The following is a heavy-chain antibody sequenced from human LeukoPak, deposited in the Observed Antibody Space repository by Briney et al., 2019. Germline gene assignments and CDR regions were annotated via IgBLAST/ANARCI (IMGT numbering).Heavy chain of an antibody. V-gene: IGHV5-51*01. D-gene: IGHD2-2*01. Sequence: GESLKISCKGSGYSFTSYWIGWVRQMPGKGLEWMGIIYPGDSDTRYSPSFQGQVTISADKSISTAYLQWSSLKASDTAMYYCARHRTSSPYYYYYYMDVWGKGTTVTVSS. CDR1: GYSFTSYW. J-gene: IGHJ6*03. CDR2: IYPGDSDT. CDR3: ARHRTSSPYYYYYYMDV.